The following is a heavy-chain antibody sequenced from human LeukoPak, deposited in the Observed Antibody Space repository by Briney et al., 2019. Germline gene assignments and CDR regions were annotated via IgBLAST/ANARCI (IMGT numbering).Heavy chain of an antibody. Sequence: GGSLRLSCAVSGFTVSSNYMSWVRQAPGKGLEWVSVIYSGSSTYYADSVKGRFTISRDNSKNTLYLQMKSLRAEDTAVYYCARDGQDYGGNAVDYWGQGTLVTVSP. V-gene: IGHV3-53*01. CDR1: GFTVSSNY. CDR2: IYSGSST. CDR3: ARDGQDYGGNAVDY. J-gene: IGHJ4*02. D-gene: IGHD4-23*01.